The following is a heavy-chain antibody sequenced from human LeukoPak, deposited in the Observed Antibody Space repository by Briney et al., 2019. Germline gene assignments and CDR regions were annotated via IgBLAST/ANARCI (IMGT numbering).Heavy chain of an antibody. D-gene: IGHD5-18*01. CDR3: ARGRSYGFDFDS. Sequence: SETLSLTCDVSGVSINTCCYSWTWIRQPPGKGLVWIGYKYYSGSTRYNSSLRSRLTISLDTSKNQFSLRLTSVTAADTAVYYCARGRSYGFDFDSWGPGTLVIVSS. J-gene: IGHJ4*02. CDR2: KYYSGST. CDR1: GVSINTCCYS. V-gene: IGHV4-61*01.